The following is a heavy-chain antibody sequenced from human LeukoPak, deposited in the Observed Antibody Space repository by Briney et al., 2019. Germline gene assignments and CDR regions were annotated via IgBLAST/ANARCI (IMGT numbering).Heavy chain of an antibody. CDR1: GYTLTELS. V-gene: IGHV1-24*01. CDR2: FDPEDGET. J-gene: IGHJ4*01. Sequence: ASVKVSCKVSGYTLTELSMHWVPQAPGKGLEWMGGFDPEDGETIYAQKFQGRVTMTEDTSTDTAYMELSSLRSEDTAVYYCATVRRYCGGDCTLGYYFDYWGHGTLVTVSS. D-gene: IGHD2-21*02. CDR3: ATVRRYCGGDCTLGYYFDY.